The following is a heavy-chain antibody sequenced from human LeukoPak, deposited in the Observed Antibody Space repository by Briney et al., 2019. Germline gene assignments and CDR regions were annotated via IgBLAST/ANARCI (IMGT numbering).Heavy chain of an antibody. CDR1: GGTFSSYA. J-gene: IGHJ6*02. D-gene: IGHD2-2*01. CDR2: IIPIFGTA. Sequence: ASVKVSRKASGGTFSSYAISWVRQAPGQGLEWMGGIIPIFGTANYAQKFQGRVTITADESTSTAYMELSSLRSEDTAVYYCARGVVVPAAMSQYYYYGMDVWGQGTTVTVSS. V-gene: IGHV1-69*13. CDR3: ARGVVVPAAMSQYYYYGMDV.